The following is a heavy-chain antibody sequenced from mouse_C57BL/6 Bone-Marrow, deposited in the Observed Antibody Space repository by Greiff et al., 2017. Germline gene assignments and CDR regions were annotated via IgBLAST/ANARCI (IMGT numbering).Heavy chain of an antibody. D-gene: IGHD1-1*01. V-gene: IGHV5-6*02. Sequence: DVKLVESGGDLVKPGGSLKLSCAASGFTFSSYGMSWVRQTPDKRLEWVATISSGGSYTYYPDSVKGRYTISRDNAKNTLYLQMSSLKSEDTAMYYCARPGLLRNYWYFDVWGTGTTVTVSS. J-gene: IGHJ1*03. CDR3: ARPGLLRNYWYFDV. CDR1: GFTFSSYG. CDR2: ISSGGSYT.